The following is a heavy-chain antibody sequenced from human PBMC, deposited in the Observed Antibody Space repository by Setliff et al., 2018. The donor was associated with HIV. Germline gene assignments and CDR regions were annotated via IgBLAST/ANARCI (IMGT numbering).Heavy chain of an antibody. CDR2: IIPILGIA. CDR3: ARAELAGAGAQAVRAAGYYYGMDI. Sequence: RASVKVSCKASGGTFSSYAISWVRQAPGQGLEWMGGIIPILGIANYAQKFQGRVTITADESTSTAYMELSSLRSEDTAVYYCARAELAGAGAQAVRAAGYYYGMDIWGQGTTVTVSS. V-gene: IGHV1-69*10. J-gene: IGHJ6*02. D-gene: IGHD1-26*01. CDR1: GGTFSSYA.